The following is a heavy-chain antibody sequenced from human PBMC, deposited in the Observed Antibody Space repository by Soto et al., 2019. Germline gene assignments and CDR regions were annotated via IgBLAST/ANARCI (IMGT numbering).Heavy chain of an antibody. Sequence: EVQLVESGGGLVQPGGSLKLSCAASGFTFSGSAMHWVRQASGKGLEWVGRIRSKANSYATAYAASVKGRFTISRDDSKNTAYLQMNSLKTEDTAVYYCTSGGSSSTSCYAPRGECYYYGMDVWGQGTTVTVSS. J-gene: IGHJ6*02. D-gene: IGHD2-2*01. CDR2: IRSKANSYAT. V-gene: IGHV3-73*02. CDR1: GFTFSGSA. CDR3: TSGGSSSTSCYAPRGECYYYGMDV.